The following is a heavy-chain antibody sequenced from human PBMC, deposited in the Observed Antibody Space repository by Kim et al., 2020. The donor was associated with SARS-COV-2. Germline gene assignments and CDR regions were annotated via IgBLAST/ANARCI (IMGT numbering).Heavy chain of an antibody. Sequence: GGSLRLSCAASGFTFGSYGMAWVRQAPGTGLEWVSSISSGGDTTVYTESVEGRFTMSRDNSRNTLYLEMNSLRVDDTAVYYCAKALRTSNFDYWGRGTL. CDR2: ISSGGDTT. V-gene: IGHV3-23*01. CDR1: GFTFGSYG. D-gene: IGHD2-2*01. J-gene: IGHJ4*02. CDR3: AKALRTSNFDY.